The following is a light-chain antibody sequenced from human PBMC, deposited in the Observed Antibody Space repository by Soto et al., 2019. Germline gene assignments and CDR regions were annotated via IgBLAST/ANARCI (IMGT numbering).Light chain of an antibody. V-gene: IGKV1-5*03. CDR3: QQDNSFPT. J-gene: IGKJ1*01. CDR2: KTS. CDR1: QSISSW. Sequence: DIQMTQSPSTLSASVGDRVTITCRASQSISSWLAWYQQKPGKAPKLLIYKTSSLESGVPSRFSGSGSGTEFTLTISSLQPDDVATYYCQQDNSFPTFGQGTKVEIK.